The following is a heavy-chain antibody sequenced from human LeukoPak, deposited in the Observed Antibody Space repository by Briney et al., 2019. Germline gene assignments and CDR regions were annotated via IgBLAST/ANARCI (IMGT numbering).Heavy chain of an antibody. CDR2: IHHSGIT. CDR1: GGSINSYY. CDR3: VRESRGWYEDS. D-gene: IGHD6-19*01. Sequence: SETLSLTCTVSGGSINSYYWNWIRQPPGKGLEWIGSIHHSGITYYTPSLESRVTISLDTSKNQFSLRVYSVTAADTAVYYCVRESRGWYEDSWGQGTLVTVSS. V-gene: IGHV4-4*08. J-gene: IGHJ4*02.